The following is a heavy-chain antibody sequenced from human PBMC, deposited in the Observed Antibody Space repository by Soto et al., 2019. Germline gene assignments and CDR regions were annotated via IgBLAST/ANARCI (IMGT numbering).Heavy chain of an antibody. Sequence: LRLSCAASGFTFSSYWMTWVRQAPGKGLEWVANIKQDGSEKYYVDSVRGRFTMSRDNAKNSLYLQMNSLRAEDTAVYYCARVVGATQMDFDYWGQGTLVTVSS. CDR1: GFTFSSYW. D-gene: IGHD1-26*01. J-gene: IGHJ4*02. V-gene: IGHV3-7*01. CDR3: ARVVGATQMDFDY. CDR2: IKQDGSEK.